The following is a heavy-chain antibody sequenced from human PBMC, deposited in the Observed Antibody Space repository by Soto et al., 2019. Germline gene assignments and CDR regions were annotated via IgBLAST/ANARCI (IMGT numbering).Heavy chain of an antibody. D-gene: IGHD4-17*01. CDR2: IRRYTSVT. CDR3: ARGGLLWGDYGDLGEENDAFDI. V-gene: IGHV3-48*01. J-gene: IGHJ3*02. CDR1: GFTLSISS. Sequence: PGGSLRLSCAASGFTLSISSMNWVRQAPGKGLEWVSYIRRYTSVTSYADSVKGRFTISRDNAKNSLYLQMNSLRVEDTAVYYCARGGLLWGDYGDLGEENDAFDIWGQGTMVTVSS.